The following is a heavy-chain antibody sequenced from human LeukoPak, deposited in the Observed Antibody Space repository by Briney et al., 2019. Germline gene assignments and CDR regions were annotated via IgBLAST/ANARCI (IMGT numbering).Heavy chain of an antibody. V-gene: IGHV4-34*01. Sequence: SETLSLTCAVYGGSFSGYYWSWIRQPPGKGLEWIGEINHSGSTNYNPSLKSRVTISADTSKNQFSLKLSSVTAADTAVYYCARYYPYGMDVWGQGTTVTVSS. D-gene: IGHD3-16*01. CDR1: GGSFSGYY. J-gene: IGHJ6*02. CDR3: ARYYPYGMDV. CDR2: INHSGST.